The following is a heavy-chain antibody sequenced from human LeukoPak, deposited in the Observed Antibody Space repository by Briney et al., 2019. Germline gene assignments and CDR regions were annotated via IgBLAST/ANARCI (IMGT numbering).Heavy chain of an antibody. CDR2: ISYDGSNK. J-gene: IGHJ4*02. V-gene: IGHV3-30*03. D-gene: IGHD5-18*01. CDR1: GFIFSSYA. Sequence: PGGSLRLSCAASGFIFSSYAMHWLRQAPGKGLEWVAVISYDGSNKYYADSVKGRFTISRDNSKNTLYLQMDSLRAEDTAVYYCASPNTAMATRYFDYWGQGTLVTVSS. CDR3: ASPNTAMATRYFDY.